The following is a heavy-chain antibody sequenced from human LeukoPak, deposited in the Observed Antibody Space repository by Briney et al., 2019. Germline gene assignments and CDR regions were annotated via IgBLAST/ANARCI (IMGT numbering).Heavy chain of an antibody. CDR2: IYYSGST. J-gene: IGHJ4*02. Sequence: SETLSLTCTVSGGSISSSSYYWGWIRQPPGKGLEWIGSIYYSGSTYYKSSHKSRVTISVDTSKNQFSLKLSSVTAADTAVHYCARHSGEMATVHWGQGTLVTVSS. D-gene: IGHD5-24*01. CDR1: GGSISSSSYY. CDR3: ARHSGEMATVH. V-gene: IGHV4-39*01.